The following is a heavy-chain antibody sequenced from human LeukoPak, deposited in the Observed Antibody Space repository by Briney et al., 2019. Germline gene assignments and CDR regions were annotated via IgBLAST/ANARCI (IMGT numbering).Heavy chain of an antibody. J-gene: IGHJ4*02. D-gene: IGHD4-17*01. V-gene: IGHV3-23*01. CDR1: GFTFSNYG. Sequence: GGSLTLSCAASGFTFSNYGMSWVRQPPGKGLEGVSVISGSGGSTFYADSVKGRFTISKDNSKNTLYLQMNSLRAEDTAVYYCAKALVSYGDYVGYWGQGTLVTVSS. CDR2: ISGSGGST. CDR3: AKALVSYGDYVGY.